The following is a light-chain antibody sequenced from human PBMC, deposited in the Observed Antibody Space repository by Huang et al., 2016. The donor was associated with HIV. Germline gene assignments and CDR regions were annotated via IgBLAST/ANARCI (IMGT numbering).Light chain of an antibody. V-gene: IGKV3-15*01. CDR1: QSVNTN. CDR2: AAA. CDR3: QQYNKWPPEYT. J-gene: IGKJ2*01. Sequence: VMMSQSPATLAVSPGERVTLSGGASQSVNTNLAWYQQKPGQPPRRLIYAAATRATGVPARFAGSGSGTEFTLTIDSLQSDDFAVYYCQQYNKWPPEYTFGQGARLEIK.